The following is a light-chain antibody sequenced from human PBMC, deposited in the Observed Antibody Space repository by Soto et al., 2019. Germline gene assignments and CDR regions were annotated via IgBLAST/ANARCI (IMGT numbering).Light chain of an antibody. Sequence: DIQMTQSPSSVSASVGDTVTITCRASQGLKFLAWYQQKPGKAPRLLIYEATNLQSGVPPRFSGSGSGTDFTLTISSLQPEDFATYYCQQYSDFLISFGPGTTVDFK. J-gene: IGKJ3*01. CDR2: EAT. CDR1: QGLKF. CDR3: QQYSDFLIS. V-gene: IGKV1-12*01.